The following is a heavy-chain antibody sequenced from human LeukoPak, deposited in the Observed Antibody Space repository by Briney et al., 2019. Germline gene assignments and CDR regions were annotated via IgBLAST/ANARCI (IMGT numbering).Heavy chain of an antibody. CDR3: ARDRNSGSSLDI. Sequence: ASVTVSCKASRYTFTGYYIHWVRQAPGQGLEWMGWIYPYSGDTNYAQNFQGRVTMTRDTSISTAYMELSSLKSDDTAVYYCARDRNSGSSLDIWGQGTMLTVSS. CDR2: IYPYSGDT. D-gene: IGHD6-6*01. CDR1: RYTFTGYY. V-gene: IGHV1-2*02. J-gene: IGHJ3*02.